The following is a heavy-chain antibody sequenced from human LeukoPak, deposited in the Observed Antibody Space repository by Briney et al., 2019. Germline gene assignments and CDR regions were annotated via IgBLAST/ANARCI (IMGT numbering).Heavy chain of an antibody. V-gene: IGHV3-33*06. D-gene: IGHD3-10*01. CDR3: AKGLWFGELDY. CDR1: GFTFSSYG. J-gene: IGHJ4*02. CDR2: IWYDGSNK. Sequence: GRSLRLSCAASGFTFSSYGMHWVRQAPGKGLEGVAVIWYDGSNKYYADSVKGRFTISRDNSKNTLYLQMNSLRAEDTAVYYCAKGLWFGELDYWGQGTLVTVSS.